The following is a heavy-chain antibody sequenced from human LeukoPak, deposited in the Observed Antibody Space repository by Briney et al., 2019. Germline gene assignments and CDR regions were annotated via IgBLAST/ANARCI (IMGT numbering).Heavy chain of an antibody. CDR1: GYTFTSYA. CDR3: AREGGDPMFDY. V-gene: IGHV1-3*01. J-gene: IGHJ4*02. D-gene: IGHD2-21*02. Sequence: ASVKVSCTASGYTFTSYAMHWVRQAPGQRLEWMGWINAGNGNTKYSQKFQGRVTITRDTSASTAYMELSSLRSEDTAVYYCAREGGDPMFDYWGQGTLVPVSS. CDR2: INAGNGNT.